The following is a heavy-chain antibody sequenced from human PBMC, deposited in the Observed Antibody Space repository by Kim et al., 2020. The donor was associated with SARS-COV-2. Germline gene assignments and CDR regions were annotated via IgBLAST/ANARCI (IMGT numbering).Heavy chain of an antibody. Sequence: GGSLRLSCAASGFTFSNSAMHWVRQAPGMGLEWVAVFSFDGINKYYADSVKGRFTISRDDSKNTLYLQMSRLRAEDTAVYYCAKGKQYGYYYGVDVWGQG. CDR1: GFTFSNSA. J-gene: IGHJ6*02. D-gene: IGHD3-3*01. CDR3: AKGKQYGYYYGVDV. CDR2: FSFDGINK. V-gene: IGHV3-30*18.